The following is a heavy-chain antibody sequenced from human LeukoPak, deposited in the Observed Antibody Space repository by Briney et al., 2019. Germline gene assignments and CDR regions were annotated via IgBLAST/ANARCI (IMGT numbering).Heavy chain of an antibody. D-gene: IGHD6-13*01. V-gene: IGHV3-33*01. CDR3: ARFPDWAAAGISGWNYYYMDV. CDR2: IWYDGSNK. CDR1: GFTFSSYG. J-gene: IGHJ6*03. Sequence: GRSLRLSCAASGFTFSSYGMHWVRQAPGKGLEWVAVIWYDGSNKYYADSVKGRFTISRDNSKNTLYLQMNSLRAEDTAVYYCARFPDWAAAGISGWNYYYMDVWGKGTTVTVSS.